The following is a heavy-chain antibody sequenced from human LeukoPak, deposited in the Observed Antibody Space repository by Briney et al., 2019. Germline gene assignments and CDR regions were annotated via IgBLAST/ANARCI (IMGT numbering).Heavy chain of an antibody. CDR1: GRSISSHY. Sequence: NPAETLSLTCTISGRSISSHYGSSVRQPPGRVLEWIGSIYSSGTRTNNPPLKSRVPISVDKPKNHFLPKLSSVTAADTSVYYCARRSWWGVGRFDFWGQGTLVTAST. V-gene: IGHV4-59*08. J-gene: IGHJ4*02. CDR3: ARRSWWGVGRFDF. D-gene: IGHD3-10*01. CDR2: IYSSGTR.